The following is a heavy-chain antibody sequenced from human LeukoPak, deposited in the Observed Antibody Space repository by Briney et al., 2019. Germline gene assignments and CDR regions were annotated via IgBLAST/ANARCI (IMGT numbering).Heavy chain of an antibody. CDR3: ARDAPRRAFDI. V-gene: IGHV3-21*01. CDR1: GFTFSSYS. Sequence: GGSLRLSCAASGFTFSSYSMNWVRQAPGKGLEWVSSISSSSSYIYYADSVKGRFTISGDNAKNSLYLQMNSLRAEDTAVYYCARDAPRRAFDIWGQGTMVTVSS. CDR2: ISSSSSYI. J-gene: IGHJ3*02.